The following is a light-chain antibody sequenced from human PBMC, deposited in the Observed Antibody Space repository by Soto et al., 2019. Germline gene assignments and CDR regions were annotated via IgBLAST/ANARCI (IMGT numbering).Light chain of an antibody. CDR3: SSYTSSSTYV. J-gene: IGLJ1*01. CDR1: SSDVGGYNY. Sequence: QSALTQPASVSGSPGQSITISCTGTSSDVGGYNYVSWYQQHPGKDPKLMIYNVSNRPSGVSNRFSGSKSGNTASLTLSGLQAEDEADYYCSSYTSSSTYVFGTGTKVTVL. CDR2: NVS. V-gene: IGLV2-14*01.